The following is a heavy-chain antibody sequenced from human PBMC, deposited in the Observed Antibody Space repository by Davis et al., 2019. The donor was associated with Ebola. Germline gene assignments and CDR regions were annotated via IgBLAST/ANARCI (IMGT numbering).Heavy chain of an antibody. CDR3: ARTRHSVVVAATSHWFDP. V-gene: IGHV4-34*01. Sequence: MPSETLSPTCALYGGSFSGYYWSWIRQPPGKGLEWIGEINHSGSTNYNPSLKSRVTISVDTSKNQFSLKLSSVTAADMAVYYCARTRHSVVVAATSHWFDPWGQGTLVTVSS. J-gene: IGHJ5*02. CDR1: GGSFSGYY. D-gene: IGHD2-15*01. CDR2: INHSGST.